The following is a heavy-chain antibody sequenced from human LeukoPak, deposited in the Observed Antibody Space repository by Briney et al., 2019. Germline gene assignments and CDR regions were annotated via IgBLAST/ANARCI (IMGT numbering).Heavy chain of an antibody. CDR2: ISYDGSNK. D-gene: IGHD2-15*01. Sequence: GRSLRLSCAASGFTFSSYGMHWVRQAPGKGLEWVAVISYDGSNKYYADSVKGRFTISRDNSKNTLYLQMNSLRAEDTAVYYCARDLTGYCSGGSCPYGMDVWGQGTTVTVSS. J-gene: IGHJ6*02. CDR3: ARDLTGYCSGGSCPYGMDV. V-gene: IGHV3-30*03. CDR1: GFTFSSYG.